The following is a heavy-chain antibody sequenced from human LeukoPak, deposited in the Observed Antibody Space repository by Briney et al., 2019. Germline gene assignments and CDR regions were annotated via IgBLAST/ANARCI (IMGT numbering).Heavy chain of an antibody. CDR2: ISSSGSPQ. J-gene: IGHJ5*02. CDR1: GFTFSDYY. CDR3: ARDSTSVGALDP. V-gene: IGHV3-11*01. Sequence: PGGSLRLSCAASGFTFSDYYMSWIRQAPGKGLEWVSSISSSGSPQYYADSVKGRFTVSRDNAKNSLDLQMNSQRADDTAVYYWARDSTSVGALDPWGQGALVTVSS.